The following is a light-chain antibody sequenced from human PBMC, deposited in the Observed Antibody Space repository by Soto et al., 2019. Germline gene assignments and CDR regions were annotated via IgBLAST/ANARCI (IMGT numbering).Light chain of an antibody. CDR2: DVS. J-gene: IGLJ2*01. Sequence: SALTQPASVSGSPGQSITISCTGTSSDVGGYNYVSWYQQHPGKAPKLMIYDVSNRPSGVSNRFSGSKSGNTASLTISGLQAEDEADYYCSSYTSSSTLLGGGTKLTVL. CDR3: SSYTSSSTL. V-gene: IGLV2-14*01. CDR1: SSDVGGYNY.